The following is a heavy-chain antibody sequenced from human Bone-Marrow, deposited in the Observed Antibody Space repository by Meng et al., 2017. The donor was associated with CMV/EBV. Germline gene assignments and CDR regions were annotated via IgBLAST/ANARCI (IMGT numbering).Heavy chain of an antibody. CDR1: GFTFSSYS. Sequence: GESLKISCAASGFTFSSYSMNWVRQAPGKGLEWVSSISSSSSYIYYADSVKGRFTISRDNAKNSLYLQMISLRAEDTAVYYCARDAWDCSSTSCYGGRFDYWGQGTLVTVSS. CDR2: ISSSSSYI. D-gene: IGHD2-2*01. CDR3: ARDAWDCSSTSCYGGRFDY. V-gene: IGHV3-21*01. J-gene: IGHJ4*02.